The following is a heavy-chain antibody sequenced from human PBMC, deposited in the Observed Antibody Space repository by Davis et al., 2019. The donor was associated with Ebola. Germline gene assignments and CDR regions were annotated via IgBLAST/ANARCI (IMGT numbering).Heavy chain of an antibody. CDR1: GGSISNTNW. D-gene: IGHD6-25*01. CDR2: IYHSGST. J-gene: IGHJ5*02. V-gene: IGHV4/OR15-8*01. Sequence: MPSETLSLTCVVSGGSISNTNWWSWVRQPPGKGLEWIGEIYHSGSTNYNPSLKSRVSMSVDESKNHFSLKMTSMTAADTAVYYCARTPSAAVNWCDPWGQGTLVTVSS. CDR3: ARTPSAAVNWCDP.